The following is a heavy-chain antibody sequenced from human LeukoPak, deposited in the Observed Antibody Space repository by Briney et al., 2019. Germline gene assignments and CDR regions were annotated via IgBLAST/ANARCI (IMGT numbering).Heavy chain of an antibody. CDR2: IKQDGSEK. J-gene: IGHJ2*01. D-gene: IGHD5-18*01. CDR1: GFTFSSYW. CDR3: VRDRGYSYGDWYFDL. V-gene: IGHV3-7*01. Sequence: GGSLRLSCAASGFTFSSYWMSWVRQAPGKGLEWVANIKQDGSEKYYVDSVKGRFTISRDNAKNSLYLQMNSLRAEDTAVYYCVRDRGYSYGDWYFDLWGRGTLVTVSS.